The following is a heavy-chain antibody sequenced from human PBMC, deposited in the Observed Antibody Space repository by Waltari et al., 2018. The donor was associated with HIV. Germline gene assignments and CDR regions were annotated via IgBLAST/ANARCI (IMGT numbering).Heavy chain of an antibody. Sequence: EVQLVESGGGLVQPGGSLRLSCAASGFTFSSYWMSWVRQAPGKGLEWVANIKQDGSEKYYVDSVNGRFTISRDNAENSLYRQMNSLRAEDTAVYYCARGGFYGSGSKVNWGQGTLVTVSS. CDR1: GFTFSSYW. CDR3: ARGGFYGSGSKVN. D-gene: IGHD3-10*01. V-gene: IGHV3-7*04. CDR2: IKQDGSEK. J-gene: IGHJ4*02.